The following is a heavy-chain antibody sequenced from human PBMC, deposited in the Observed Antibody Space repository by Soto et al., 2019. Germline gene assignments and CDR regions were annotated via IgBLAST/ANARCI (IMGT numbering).Heavy chain of an antibody. CDR2: ISSSGSTI. CDR1: GFTFSDYY. CDR3: AKDGRDWNLISYFDY. V-gene: IGHV3-11*04. D-gene: IGHD1-7*01. J-gene: IGHJ4*02. Sequence: PGGSLRLSCAASGFTFSDYYMSWIRQAPGKGLEWVSYISSSGSTIYYADSVKGRFTISRDNAKNSLYLQMNSLRAEDTAVYYCAKDGRDWNLISYFDYWGQGTLVTVSS.